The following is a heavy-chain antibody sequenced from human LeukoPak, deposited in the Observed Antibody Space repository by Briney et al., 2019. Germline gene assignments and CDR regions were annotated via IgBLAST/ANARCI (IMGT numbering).Heavy chain of an antibody. V-gene: IGHV3-23*01. Sequence: GGSLRLPCAASGFTFSSYAMSWVRQAPGKGLEWVSAVSGSGGSTYYADSVKGRFTISTDNSKNTLYLQMNSLRAEDTAVYYCAKGVGYSSSWYAPTYWGQGTLVTVSS. J-gene: IGHJ4*02. CDR3: AKGVGYSSSWYAPTY. CDR2: VSGSGGST. D-gene: IGHD6-13*01. CDR1: GFTFSSYA.